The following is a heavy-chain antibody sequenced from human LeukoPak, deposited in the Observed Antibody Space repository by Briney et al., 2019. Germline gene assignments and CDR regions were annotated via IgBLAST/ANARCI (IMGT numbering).Heavy chain of an antibody. CDR3: ARVFVGLSDGYPYNWFDP. CDR1: GGSISSGSYY. CDR2: IYTSGST. Sequence: SETLSLTCTVSGGSISSGSYYWSWIRQPAGKGLEWIGRIYTSGSTNYNPSLKSRVTISVDTSKNQFSLKLSSVTAADTALYYCARVFVGLSDGYPYNWFDPWGQGTLVTVSS. D-gene: IGHD3-22*01. J-gene: IGHJ5*02. V-gene: IGHV4-61*02.